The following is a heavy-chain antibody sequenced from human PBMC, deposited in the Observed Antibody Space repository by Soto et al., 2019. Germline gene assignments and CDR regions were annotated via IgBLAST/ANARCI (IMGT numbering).Heavy chain of an antibody. D-gene: IGHD6-19*01. V-gene: IGHV2-5*02. J-gene: IGHJ4*02. CDR3: AHIVVAGLGYYFDY. CDR1: GFSLSSTRMA. Sequence: QITLKESGPTLVKPTQTLTLTCTFSGFSLSSTRMAVGWIRQPPGKALEWLALIYWDDDKRSSPFLKSRLTITKDPSKNQVVLTMSNMAPVDTARYYCAHIVVAGLGYYFDYWGQGTLVTVSS. CDR2: IYWDDDK.